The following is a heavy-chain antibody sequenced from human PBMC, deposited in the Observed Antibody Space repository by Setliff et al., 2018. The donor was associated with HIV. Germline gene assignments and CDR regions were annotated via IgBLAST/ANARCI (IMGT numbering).Heavy chain of an antibody. CDR2: VIPIFGTT. J-gene: IGHJ6*03. CDR3: ATNREQLTMTYYYYYMDV. Sequence: SVKVSCKASGGTFSSYAISWVRRAPGQGPEWMGAVIPIFGTTKYAQRFQGRVTITADASTSTAYMELSSLRSEDTAVYYCATNREQLTMTYYYYYMDVWGKGTTVTSP. CDR1: GGTFSSYA. V-gene: IGHV1-69*13. D-gene: IGHD6-13*01.